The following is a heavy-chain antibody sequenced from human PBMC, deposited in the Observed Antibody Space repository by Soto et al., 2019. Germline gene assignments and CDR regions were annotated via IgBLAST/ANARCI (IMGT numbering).Heavy chain of an antibody. Sequence: SETLSLTCTVSGGSISSYYWSWIRQPPGKGLEWIGYIYYSGSTNYNPSLKSRVTISVDTSKNQFSLKLSSVTAADTAVYYCARDSDPYNWFDPWGQGTLVTVSS. CDR3: ARDSDPYNWFDP. V-gene: IGHV4-59*01. J-gene: IGHJ5*02. CDR1: GGSISSYY. CDR2: IYYSGST.